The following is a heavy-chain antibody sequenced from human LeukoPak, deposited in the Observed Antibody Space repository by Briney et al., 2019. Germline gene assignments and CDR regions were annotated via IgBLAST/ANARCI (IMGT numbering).Heavy chain of an antibody. CDR1: GGSISGYY. CDR2: IYYSGST. V-gene: IGHV4-59*01. Sequence: SETLSVTCTVSGGSISGYYGSWIRQPPGEGLEWIGYIYYSGSTNYNPSLKSRVTISVDTSKNQSSPKLSSVTAADTAVYYCARVDRYYFDYWGQGTLVTVSS. D-gene: IGHD3-16*02. CDR3: ARVDRYYFDY. J-gene: IGHJ4*02.